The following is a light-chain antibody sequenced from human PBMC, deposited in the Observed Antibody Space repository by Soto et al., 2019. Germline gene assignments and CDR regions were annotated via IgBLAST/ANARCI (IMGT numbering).Light chain of an antibody. CDR1: QSVSSY. CDR3: QQYDNWPWT. V-gene: IGKV3-15*01. Sequence: EIVLTQSPGTLSLSPGERATLSCRASQSVSSYLAWYQQKPGQAPRLLIYSASRRATGFPARFSGSGSGTDFTLTISSLQSEDFAVYYCQQYDNWPWTFGQGTKVDIK. J-gene: IGKJ1*01. CDR2: SAS.